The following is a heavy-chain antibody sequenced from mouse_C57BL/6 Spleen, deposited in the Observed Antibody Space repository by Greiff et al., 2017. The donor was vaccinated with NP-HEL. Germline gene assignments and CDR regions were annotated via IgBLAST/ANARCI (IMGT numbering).Heavy chain of an antibody. J-gene: IGHJ3*01. CDR2: IWGVGST. Sequence: QVQLKESGPGLVAPSQSLSITCTVSGFSLTSYGVDWVRQSPGKGLEWLGVIWGVGSTNYNSARKSRLSISKDNSKSQVFLKMNSLQTDDTAMYYCASGGYYGSSYGFAYWGQGTLVTVSA. CDR3: ASGGYYGSSYGFAY. D-gene: IGHD1-1*01. V-gene: IGHV2-6*01. CDR1: GFSLTSYG.